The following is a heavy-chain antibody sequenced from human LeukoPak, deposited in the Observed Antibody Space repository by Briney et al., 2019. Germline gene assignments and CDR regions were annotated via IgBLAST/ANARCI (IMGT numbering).Heavy chain of an antibody. D-gene: IGHD2-15*01. V-gene: IGHV3-53*01. CDR1: GFTFSSNY. J-gene: IGHJ6*02. CDR2: IYSGGST. Sequence: GGSLRLSCAASGFTFSSNYMSWVRQAPGKGLEWVSVIYSGGSTYYADSVKGRFTISRDNSKNTLYLQMNSLRAEDTAVYYCARDPFVPVVAATPPIYYYYYGMDVWGQGTTVTVSS. CDR3: ARDPFVPVVAATPPIYYYYYGMDV.